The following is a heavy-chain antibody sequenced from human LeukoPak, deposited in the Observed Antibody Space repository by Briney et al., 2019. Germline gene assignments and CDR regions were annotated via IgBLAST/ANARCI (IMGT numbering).Heavy chain of an antibody. D-gene: IGHD3-22*01. Sequence: SGGSLRLSCAASGFTFSSYGMHWVRQAPGKGLEWVAFIRYDGSNKYYADSVKGRFTISRDNSKNTLYLQMNSLRAEDTAVYYCAKDRNSYTYYYDSSGYYSRLYYFDYWGQGTLVTVSS. CDR1: GFTFSSYG. CDR3: AKDRNSYTYYYDSSGYYSRLYYFDY. J-gene: IGHJ4*02. CDR2: IRYDGSNK. V-gene: IGHV3-30*02.